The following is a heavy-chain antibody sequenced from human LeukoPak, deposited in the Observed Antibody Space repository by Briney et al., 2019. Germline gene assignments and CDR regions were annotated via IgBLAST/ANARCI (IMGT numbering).Heavy chain of an antibody. J-gene: IGHJ4*02. CDR3: ARVGSSGSYYNDAGRYLYYFDY. V-gene: IGHV1-2*02. CDR2: INPNSGGT. Sequence: ASVKVSCKASGYTFTGYYMHWVRQAPGQGLEWMGWINPNSGGTNYAQKFQGRVTMTRDTSISTAYMELRSLRSDDTAVYYCARVGSSGSYYNDAGRYLYYFDYWGQGTLVTVSS. CDR1: GYTFTGYY. D-gene: IGHD3-10*01.